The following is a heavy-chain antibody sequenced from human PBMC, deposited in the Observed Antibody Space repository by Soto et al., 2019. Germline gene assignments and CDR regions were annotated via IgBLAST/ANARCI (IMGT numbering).Heavy chain of an antibody. CDR1: GFTFSSYA. CDR3: AKVLLRGYSYVGEALAY. J-gene: IGHJ4*02. D-gene: IGHD5-18*01. V-gene: IGHV3-23*01. CDR2: ISGSGGST. Sequence: GGSLRLSCAASGFTFSSYAMSWVRQAPGKGLEWVSAISGSGGSTYYADSVKGRFTISRDNSKNTLYLQMNSLRAEDTAVYYCAKVLLRGYSYVGEALAYWGQGTLVTVSS.